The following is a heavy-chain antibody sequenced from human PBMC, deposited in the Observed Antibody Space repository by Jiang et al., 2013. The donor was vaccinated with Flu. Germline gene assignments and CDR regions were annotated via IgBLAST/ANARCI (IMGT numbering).Heavy chain of an antibody. D-gene: IGHD3-10*01. Sequence: QLLESGGGLVQPGGSLRLSCAASGFTFSSYAMSWVRQAPGKGLEWVSAISGSGGSTYYADSVKGRFTISRDNSKNTLYLQMNSLRAEDTAVYYCAKDHTPYYYGSGSYYGLNYYYYYGMDVWGQGTTVTVSS. CDR2: ISGSGGST. J-gene: IGHJ6*02. CDR1: GFTFSSYA. V-gene: IGHV3-23*01. CDR3: AKDHTPYYYGSGSYYGLNYYYYYGMDV.